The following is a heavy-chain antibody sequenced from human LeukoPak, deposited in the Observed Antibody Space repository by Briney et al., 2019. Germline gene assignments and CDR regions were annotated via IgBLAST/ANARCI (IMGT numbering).Heavy chain of an antibody. CDR3: ATHRKGLVES. CDR1: GGSMDSSRNF. Sequence: SETLPPACTVSGGSMDSSRNFWGWIRQPPGEGLEWLGTIYYRGNTYYNPSLKSRVTISVDTSKNQISLKLSSVTAADTAVYYCATHRKGLVESWGQGTLVTVSS. J-gene: IGHJ5*01. CDR2: IYYRGNT. V-gene: IGHV4-39*01.